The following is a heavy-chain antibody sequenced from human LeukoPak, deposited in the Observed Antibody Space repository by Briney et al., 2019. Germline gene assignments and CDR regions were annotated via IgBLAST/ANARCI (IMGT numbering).Heavy chain of an antibody. CDR3: ASLPYSSGWFDY. D-gene: IGHD6-19*01. V-gene: IGHV1-2*02. Sequence: APVKVSCKASGYTFTGYYMHWVRQAPGQGLEWMGWINPNSGGTNYAQKFQGRVTMTRDTSISTAYMELSRLRSDDAAVYYCASLPYSSGWFDYWGQGTLVTVSS. J-gene: IGHJ4*02. CDR2: INPNSGGT. CDR1: GYTFTGYY.